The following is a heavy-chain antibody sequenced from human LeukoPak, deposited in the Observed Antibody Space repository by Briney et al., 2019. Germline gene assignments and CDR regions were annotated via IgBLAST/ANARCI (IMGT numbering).Heavy chain of an antibody. J-gene: IGHJ4*02. D-gene: IGHD3-16*01. Sequence: SVQVSCKASGYTFTAYYIHWVRQAPGQRLEWVGRINPNSGGTNYAQNFQDRVTMTRDTSIRTAYMELSRLRFDDTAVYYCATMDGGESYWGQGTLVTVSS. CDR2: INPNSGGT. V-gene: IGHV1-2*02. CDR1: GYTFTAYY. CDR3: ATMDGGESY.